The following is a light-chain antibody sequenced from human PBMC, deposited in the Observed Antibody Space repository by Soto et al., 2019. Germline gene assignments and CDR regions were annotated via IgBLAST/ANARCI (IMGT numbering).Light chain of an antibody. V-gene: IGLV1-51*01. CDR3: GSWDSSLSAYV. CDR1: SSNIGGNS. CDR2: DDN. J-gene: IGLJ1*01. Sequence: SVLTQPPSVSAAPGQKVTISCSGGSSNIGGNSVSWYQQLPGTAPKLLIYDDNKRPSGIPDRFSGSKSGTSATLGITGFQTGDEADYYCGSWDSSLSAYVFGTGTKVTV.